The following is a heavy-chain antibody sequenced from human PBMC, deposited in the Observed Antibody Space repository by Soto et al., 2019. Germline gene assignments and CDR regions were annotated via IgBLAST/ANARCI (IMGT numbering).Heavy chain of an antibody. CDR3: ARALPVAKGGFDP. CDR1: GFTVINTY. D-gene: IGHD2-2*01. Sequence: GGSVRLSCAASGFTVINTYMTWVRQPPGKGLECVSVIYTAGGTNYADSVKGRFIISRDNSKNTLYLQMNSLRAEDTAVYYCARALPVAKGGFDPWGQGTLVTVSS. J-gene: IGHJ5*02. CDR2: IYTAGGT. V-gene: IGHV3-53*01.